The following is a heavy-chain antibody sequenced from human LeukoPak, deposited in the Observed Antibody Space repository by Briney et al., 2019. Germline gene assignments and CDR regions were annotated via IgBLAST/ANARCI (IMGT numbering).Heavy chain of an antibody. D-gene: IGHD2-2*01. CDR2: IYSGGGT. Sequence: GGSLRLSCAASGFTVSSSYMSWVRQAPGKGLEWVSVIYSGGGTYYADSVKGRFTISRDNSKNTVYLQMSSLRGEDTAVYYCARDFSPYGSRGVDYWGQGTLVTVSS. V-gene: IGHV3-53*01. CDR3: ARDFSPYGSRGVDY. CDR1: GFTVSSSY. J-gene: IGHJ4*02.